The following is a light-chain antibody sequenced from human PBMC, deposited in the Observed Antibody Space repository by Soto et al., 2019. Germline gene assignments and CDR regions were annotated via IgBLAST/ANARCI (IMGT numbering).Light chain of an antibody. Sequence: EIVLTQSPGTLSLSPGERATLSCRASQSVRSSYLAWYQQKPGQAPRLLIYGASSRTTDFAARFSGSGSGTDFSLTISSMEPEDCAVYYCQQYGSSPLTFGGGTKVEIK. CDR3: QQYGSSPLT. J-gene: IGKJ4*01. V-gene: IGKV3-20*01. CDR1: QSVRSSY. CDR2: GAS.